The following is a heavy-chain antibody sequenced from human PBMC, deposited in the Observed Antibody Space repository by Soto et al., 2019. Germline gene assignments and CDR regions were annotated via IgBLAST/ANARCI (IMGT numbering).Heavy chain of an antibody. CDR3: AKSNVVYADYYYGMGV. CDR1: GDSFTGYY. V-gene: IGHV1-2*04. Sequence: ASVKVSSKASGDSFTGYYMHWVQHDTGQGLEWMGWINPNSGGTNYAQKFQGWVTMTRDTSISTAYMELSRLRSDDTAVYYCAKSNVVYADYYYGMGVWGQGTTVTVSS. CDR2: INPNSGGT. D-gene: IGHD2-8*02. J-gene: IGHJ6*02.